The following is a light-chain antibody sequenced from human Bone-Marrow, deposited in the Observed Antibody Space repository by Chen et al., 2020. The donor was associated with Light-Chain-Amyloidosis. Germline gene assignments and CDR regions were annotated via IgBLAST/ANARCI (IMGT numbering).Light chain of an antibody. CDR1: QGINSA. Sequence: AIQLTQSPSSLSASVGDRVTITCRASQGINSALAWYQQKPGKAPKLLIFEASTLESGVPSRFSGSGSGTEFTLTISSLQPEDFATYYCQQFNSYPLTFGGWTKVEIK. CDR2: EAS. V-gene: IGKV1-13*02. J-gene: IGKJ4*01. CDR3: QQFNSYPLT.